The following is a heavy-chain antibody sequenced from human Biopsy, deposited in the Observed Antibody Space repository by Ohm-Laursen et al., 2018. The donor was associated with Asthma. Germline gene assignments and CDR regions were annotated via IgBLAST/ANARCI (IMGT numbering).Heavy chain of an antibody. CDR2: IWYDGSNK. CDR3: AKERYYDFWSGYPI. CDR1: GFTFSSYG. D-gene: IGHD3-3*01. Sequence: SLRLSCSAPGFTFSSYGMHWVRQAPGKGLEWVAVIWYDGSNKYYADSVKGRFTISRDNSKNTLYLQMNSLRAEDTAVYYCAKERYYDFWSGYPIWGQGTMVAVSS. V-gene: IGHV3-33*06. J-gene: IGHJ3*02.